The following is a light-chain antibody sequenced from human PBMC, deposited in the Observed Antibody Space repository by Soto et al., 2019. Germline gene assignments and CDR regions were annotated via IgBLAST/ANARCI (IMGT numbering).Light chain of an antibody. J-gene: IGKJ1*01. CDR2: RAS. CDR1: QAISSH. Sequence: AIQLTQSASSLSASLGDRVSIPWTASQAISSHLAWYQQKPGTGPKLLIHRASVLQTGVPSRFSGSGNGPGTDFTLTISSLQPEDFATYFCQQIKSYPRVTFGQGTKVDIK. CDR3: QQIKSYPRVT. V-gene: IGKV1-13*02.